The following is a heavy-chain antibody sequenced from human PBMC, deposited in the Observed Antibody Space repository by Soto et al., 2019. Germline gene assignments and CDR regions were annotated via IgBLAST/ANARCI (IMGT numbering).Heavy chain of an antibody. CDR2: IYPGDSDT. J-gene: IGHJ6*02. Sequence: PGESLKISCKGSGYSFTSYWIGWVRQMPGKGLEWIGIIYPGDSDTRYSPSFQGQVTISADKSISTAYLQWSSLKASDTAMYYCARVLDIVVVPAANPYYYGMDVWGQGTTVTVSS. CDR1: GYSFTSYW. V-gene: IGHV5-51*01. CDR3: ARVLDIVVVPAANPYYYGMDV. D-gene: IGHD2-2*03.